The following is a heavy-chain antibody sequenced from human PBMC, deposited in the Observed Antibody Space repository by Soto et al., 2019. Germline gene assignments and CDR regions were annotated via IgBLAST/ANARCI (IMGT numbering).Heavy chain of an antibody. CDR2: ITSSGTTV. Sequence: EVHLVESGGGLVQPGGSLRLSCAASGFTFSSYSLNWVRQAPGKGLEWVSYITSSGTTVYYADSVRGRFTISRDNAKNSMYLQMNSLRDDYTAVYYCARGSSNGAYYFDFWGQGTLVTVSS. J-gene: IGHJ4*02. CDR3: ARGSSNGAYYFDF. CDR1: GFTFSSYS. D-gene: IGHD6-13*01. V-gene: IGHV3-48*02.